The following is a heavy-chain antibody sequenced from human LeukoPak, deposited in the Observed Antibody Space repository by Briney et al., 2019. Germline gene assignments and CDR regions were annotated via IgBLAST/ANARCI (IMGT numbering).Heavy chain of an antibody. CDR2: ISIGGDTT. J-gene: IGHJ4*02. CDR1: GFTFSSHG. Sequence: GGSLRLSCAASGFTFSSHGMCWVRQAPGRGLEWVSSISIGGDTTYSDSVKGRFTISRDNSKNTLYLQMNSLRAEDTAVYYCAKESGYSSGLIDYWGQGTLVTVSS. CDR3: AKESGYSSGLIDY. D-gene: IGHD6-19*01. V-gene: IGHV3-23*01.